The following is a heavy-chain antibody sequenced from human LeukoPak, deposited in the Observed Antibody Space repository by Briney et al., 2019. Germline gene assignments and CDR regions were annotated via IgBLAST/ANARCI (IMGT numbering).Heavy chain of an antibody. CDR1: GGSLSGYY. J-gene: IGHJ5*02. V-gene: IGHV4-34*01. CDR2: INHSGST. D-gene: IGHD6-19*01. Sequence: SETLSLTCAVYGGSLSGYYWSWIRQPPGKGLEWIGEINHSGSTNYNPSLKSRVTISVDTSKNQFSLKLSSVTAADTAVYYCARIAVAGTDWFDPWGQGTLVTVSS. CDR3: ARIAVAGTDWFDP.